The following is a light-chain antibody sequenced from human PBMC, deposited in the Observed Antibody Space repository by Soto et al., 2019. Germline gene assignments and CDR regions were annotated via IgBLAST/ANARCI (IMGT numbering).Light chain of an antibody. CDR1: QSISSS. V-gene: IGKV3-15*01. Sequence: EIVMTQSPATVSVSPGERATLSCRASQSISSSLAWYQQKPGQAPRLLIYGASTRATGLPGRFSGSGSGTEFTLTISSLQSEDFAVYYCQQYYNWPFTFGQGTRLEI. CDR2: GAS. CDR3: QQYYNWPFT. J-gene: IGKJ5*01.